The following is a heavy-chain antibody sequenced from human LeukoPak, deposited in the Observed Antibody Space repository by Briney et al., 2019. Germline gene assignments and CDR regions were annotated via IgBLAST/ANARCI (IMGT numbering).Heavy chain of an antibody. Sequence: SETLSLTCTVSGRSNSSSSAYWGWIRQPPGKGLEWTGSIYYSKNTYYNPSLKSRVTISADTSKNQFSLTLGSVSATDTAVYYCVSPRGFSYGYFDYWGQGTLVTVSS. CDR1: GRSNSSSSAY. V-gene: IGHV4-39*01. CDR2: IYYSKNT. D-gene: IGHD5-18*01. CDR3: VSPRGFSYGYFDY. J-gene: IGHJ4*02.